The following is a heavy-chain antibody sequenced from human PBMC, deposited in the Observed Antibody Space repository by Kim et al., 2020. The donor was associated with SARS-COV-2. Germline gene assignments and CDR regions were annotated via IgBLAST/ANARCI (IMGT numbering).Heavy chain of an antibody. D-gene: IGHD3-16*01. Sequence: GGSLRLSCAACGFTFSSYGMHWVRQAPGKGLEWVAVIWYDGSNKYYADSVKGRFTISRDNSKNTLYLQMNSLRAEDTAVYYCAKDKCMITFGGVCSMDVWGQGTTVTVSS. CDR3: AKDKCMITFGGVCSMDV. CDR1: GFTFSSYG. CDR2: IWYDGSNK. V-gene: IGHV3-33*06. J-gene: IGHJ6*02.